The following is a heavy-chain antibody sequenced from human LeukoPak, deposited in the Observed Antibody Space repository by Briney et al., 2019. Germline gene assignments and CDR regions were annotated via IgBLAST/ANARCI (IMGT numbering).Heavy chain of an antibody. V-gene: IGHV1-24*01. CDR1: GYTLTELS. CDR2: FDPEDGET. Sequence: ASVKVSCKVSGYTLTELSMHWVRQAPGKGLEWMGGFDPEDGETIYAQKFQGRVTMTEDTSTDTAYMALNSLRSEDTAVYYCATDRPGVGAFDIWGQGTMVTVSS. D-gene: IGHD1-26*01. J-gene: IGHJ3*02. CDR3: ATDRPGVGAFDI.